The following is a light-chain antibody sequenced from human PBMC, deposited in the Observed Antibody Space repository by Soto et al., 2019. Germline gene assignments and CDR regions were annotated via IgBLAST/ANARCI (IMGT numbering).Light chain of an antibody. CDR2: DNE. J-gene: IGLJ1*01. V-gene: IGLV1-51*01. CDR3: GTWDTSLSAYV. CDR1: RSNIGDNY. Sequence: QSVLTQPPSVSAASGQKVTISCSGSRSNIGDNYVSWYQLLPGAAPKRLISDNERRPSGIPDRFSGSKSGTTATLAIAGLQTADEAEYYCGTWDTSLSAYVFAAGTKVTVL.